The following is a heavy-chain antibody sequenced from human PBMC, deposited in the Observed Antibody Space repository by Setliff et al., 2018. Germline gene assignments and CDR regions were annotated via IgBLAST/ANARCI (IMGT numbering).Heavy chain of an antibody. CDR3: ARHVGIRGRGYNYYYYYMDV. CDR2: ISHSGNT. J-gene: IGHJ6*03. D-gene: IGHD3-10*01. V-gene: IGHV4-34*01. Sequence: PSETLSLTCAVYGESFSGYFWSWIRQTPEKGLEWIGEISHSGNTNYNPSFKSRLTISIDTSKNQFSLKVKSVTAAGTALYYCARHVGIRGRGYNYYYYYMDVWGKGTTVTVSS. CDR1: GESFSGYF.